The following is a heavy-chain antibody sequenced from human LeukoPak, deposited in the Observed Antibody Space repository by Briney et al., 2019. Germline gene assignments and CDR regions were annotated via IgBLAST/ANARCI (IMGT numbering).Heavy chain of an antibody. Sequence: PGGSLRLSCAASGFTFSSYSMNWVRQAPGKGLEWVSYISSSSSTIYYADSVKGRFTISRDNAKNSLYLQMNSLRAEDTAVYYCAREGWELLGAFDIWGQGTMVTVSS. CDR1: GFTFSSYS. D-gene: IGHD2-15*01. V-gene: IGHV3-48*01. CDR3: AREGWELLGAFDI. J-gene: IGHJ3*02. CDR2: ISSSSSTI.